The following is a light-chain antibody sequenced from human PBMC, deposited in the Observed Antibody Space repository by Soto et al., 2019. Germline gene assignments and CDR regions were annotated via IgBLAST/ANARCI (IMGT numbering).Light chain of an antibody. CDR1: QSIGSW. J-gene: IGKJ1*01. V-gene: IGKV1-5*01. Sequence: DIQMTQSPATLSASVGDRVTITCRASQSIGSWLAWFQQTPGKPPKLLIYDASSLESGVPSRFSGSGSGTEFPLTISSLQPDDFATYYCQQYNSYSPAFGQGTKVEIK. CDR3: QQYNSYSPA. CDR2: DAS.